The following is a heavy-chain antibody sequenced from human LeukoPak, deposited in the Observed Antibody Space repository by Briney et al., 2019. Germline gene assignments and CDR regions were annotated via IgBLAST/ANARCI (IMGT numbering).Heavy chain of an antibody. CDR2: IIPILGIA. CDR3: ATPSAGVVGPTRVPYYFDY. CDR1: GGTFSSYA. Sequence: SVKVSCKASGGTFSSYAISWVRQAPGQGLEWMGRIIPILGIANYAQKFQGRVTITADKSTSTAYMELSGLRSEDTAVYYCATPSAGVVGPTRVPYYFDYWGQGTLVTVSS. D-gene: IGHD1-26*01. V-gene: IGHV1-69*04. J-gene: IGHJ4*02.